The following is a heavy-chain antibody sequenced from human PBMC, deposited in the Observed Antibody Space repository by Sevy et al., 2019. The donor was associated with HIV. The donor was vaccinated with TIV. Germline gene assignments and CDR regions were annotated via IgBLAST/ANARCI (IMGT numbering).Heavy chain of an antibody. V-gene: IGHV3-13*01. CDR3: ARLTNWNDVSVDY. D-gene: IGHD1-1*01. J-gene: IGHJ4*02. Sequence: GGSLRLSCAASGFTFSSYDMHWVRQATGKGLEWVSAIGTAGDTYYPGSVKGRFTISRENAKNSLYLQMNSLRAGDTAVYYCARLTNWNDVSVDYWGQGTLVTVSS. CDR2: IGTAGDT. CDR1: GFTFSSYD.